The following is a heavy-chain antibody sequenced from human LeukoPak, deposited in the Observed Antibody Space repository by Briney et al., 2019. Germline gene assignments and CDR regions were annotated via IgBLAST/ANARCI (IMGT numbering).Heavy chain of an antibody. D-gene: IGHD3-9*01. CDR3: ARANYDILTGYYLNYFDY. J-gene: IGHJ4*02. V-gene: IGHV3-74*01. CDR1: GFTFSNYW. Sequence: GGSLRLSCAASGFTFSNYWIYWVRQVPGKGLVWVSRISPDGKDTSHADSVKGRFTISRDNAKNTLYLQMNSLRAEDTALYHCARANYDILTGYYLNYFDYWGQGTLVTVSS. CDR2: ISPDGKDT.